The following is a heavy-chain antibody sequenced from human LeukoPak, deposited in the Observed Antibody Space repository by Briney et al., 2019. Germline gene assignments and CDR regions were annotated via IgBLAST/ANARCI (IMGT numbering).Heavy chain of an antibody. Sequence: SETPSLTCTVSGASISSYYWSWIRQPPGKGLEWIGYIYYSGSTNYNPSLESRVTISVDTSKNQFSLKLTSVTAADTAVYYCVNSGYYFGWFDPWGQGTLVTVSS. CDR1: GASISSYY. CDR2: IYYSGST. J-gene: IGHJ5*02. V-gene: IGHV4-59*01. CDR3: VNSGYYFGWFDP. D-gene: IGHD3-22*01.